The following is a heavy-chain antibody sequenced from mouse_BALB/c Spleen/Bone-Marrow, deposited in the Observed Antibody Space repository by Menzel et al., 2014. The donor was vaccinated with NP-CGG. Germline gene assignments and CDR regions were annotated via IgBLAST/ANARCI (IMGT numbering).Heavy chain of an antibody. D-gene: IGHD2-4*01. CDR1: GFTFSSFG. CDR2: ISNGSSTI. V-gene: IGHV5-17*02. Sequence: VQLQQSGGGLVQPGGSRKLSCAASGFTFSSFGMHWVRQAPEKGLEWVAYISNGSSTIYYADTVKGRFTISRDNPKNTLFLRMTSLRSEDTAMYYCARKGAMITHYYAMDYWGQGTSVTVSS. CDR3: ARKGAMITHYYAMDY. J-gene: IGHJ4*01.